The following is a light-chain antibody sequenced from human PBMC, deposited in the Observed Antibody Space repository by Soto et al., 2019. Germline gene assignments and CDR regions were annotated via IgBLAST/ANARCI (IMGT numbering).Light chain of an antibody. Sequence: QSALTQPPSASGSPGQSVTISCTGTSSDVGGYNYVSWYQHHPGKAPKLMIYEVSKRPSGVPDCFSGSKSGNTASLTVSGLQAEDEADYYCNSYAGSNNVVFGGGTKLTVL. V-gene: IGLV2-8*01. J-gene: IGLJ2*01. CDR2: EVS. CDR1: SSDVGGYNY. CDR3: NSYAGSNNVV.